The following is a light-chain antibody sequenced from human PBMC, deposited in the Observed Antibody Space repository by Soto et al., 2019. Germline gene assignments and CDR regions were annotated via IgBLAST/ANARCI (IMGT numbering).Light chain of an antibody. J-gene: IGKJ1*01. CDR3: HHYNSYSEA. CDR2: KAS. V-gene: IGKV1-5*03. CDR1: QTISSW. Sequence: DIQMTQSPSTLSGSVGDRVTITCRASQTISSWLAWYQQKPGKAPKLLIYKASTLKRGVPSRFSGSGSGTEYTLTISSLQPDDFATYYCHHYNSYSEAFGQGTKVDI.